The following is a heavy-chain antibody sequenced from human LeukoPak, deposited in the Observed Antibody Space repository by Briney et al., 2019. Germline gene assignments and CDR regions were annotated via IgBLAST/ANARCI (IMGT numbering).Heavy chain of an antibody. J-gene: IGHJ4*02. D-gene: IGHD3-16*02. CDR1: GGSFSGYY. Sequence: SETLSLTCAVYGGSFSGYYWSWIRQPPGKGLEWIGEINHSGSTNYNPSLKSRVTISVDTSKNQFSLKLSSVTAADTAVYYCARVGYDHVWGSYRPYYFDYWGQGTLVTVSS. CDR3: ARVGYDHVWGSYRPYYFDY. CDR2: INHSGST. V-gene: IGHV4-34*01.